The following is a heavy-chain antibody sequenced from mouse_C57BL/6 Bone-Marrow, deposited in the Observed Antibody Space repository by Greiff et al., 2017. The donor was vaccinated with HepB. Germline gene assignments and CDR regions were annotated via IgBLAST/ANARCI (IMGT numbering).Heavy chain of an antibody. Sequence: VQLKESGPVLVKPGASVKMSCKASGYTFTDYYMNWVKQSHGKSLEWIGVINPYNGGTSYNQKFKGKATLTVDKSSSTAYMELSSLTSEDTAVYDCTTKGQLRLQGFDYWGQGTTLTVSS. J-gene: IGHJ2*01. D-gene: IGHD3-2*02. CDR1: GYTFTDYY. CDR3: TTKGQLRLQGFDY. V-gene: IGHV1-19*01. CDR2: INPYNGGT.